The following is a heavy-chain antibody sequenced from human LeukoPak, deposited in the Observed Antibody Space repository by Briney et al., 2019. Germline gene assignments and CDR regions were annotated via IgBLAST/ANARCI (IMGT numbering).Heavy chain of an antibody. CDR1: GGSISSYY. CDR3: ARGARDGDAFDI. CDR2: IYYSGST. J-gene: IGHJ3*02. D-gene: IGHD3-10*01. V-gene: IGHV4-59*01. Sequence: SSETLSLTCTVSGGSISSYYWSWIRQPPGKGLEWIGYIYYSGSTNYNPSLKSRVTISVDTSKNQFSLKLSSVTAADTAVYYCARGARDGDAFDIWGQGTMVTVSS.